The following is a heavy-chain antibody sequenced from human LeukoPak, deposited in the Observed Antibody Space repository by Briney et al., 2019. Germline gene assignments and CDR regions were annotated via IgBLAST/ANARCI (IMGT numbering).Heavy chain of an antibody. V-gene: IGHV4-39*01. CDR3: AETNYYYGSGTYDY. Sequence: SETLSLTCTVSGGSISSSSYYWTWIRQPQGQGLEWSGEINHSGSTNYNPSRKSRVTISGDTSKNQFSLNLSSVTGADTAVYYCAETNYYYGSGTYDYWGQGTLVTVSS. J-gene: IGHJ4*02. CDR2: INHSGST. D-gene: IGHD3-10*01. CDR1: GGSISSSSYY.